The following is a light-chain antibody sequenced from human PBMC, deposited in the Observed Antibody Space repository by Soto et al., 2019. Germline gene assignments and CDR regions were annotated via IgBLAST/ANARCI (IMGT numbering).Light chain of an antibody. CDR1: QSVSSSY. J-gene: IGKJ5*01. CDR3: QQYNNWPPIT. CDR2: GAS. Sequence: EIVLTQSPGTLSLSPGERATLSCRASQSVSSSYLAWYQQNPGQAPRLLIYGASTRATGIPARFSGSGSGTEFTLTISSLQSEDLAVYYCQQYNNWPPITFGQGTRLEIK. V-gene: IGKV3D-15*01.